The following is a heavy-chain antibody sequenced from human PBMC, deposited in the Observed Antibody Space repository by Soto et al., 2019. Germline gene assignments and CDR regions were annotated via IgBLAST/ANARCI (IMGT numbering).Heavy chain of an antibody. J-gene: IGHJ5*02. D-gene: IGHD6-19*01. CDR2: IYYSGST. V-gene: IGHV4-39*01. Sequence: SGTLSLTCTVSGGSISSSSYYWGWIRQPPGKGLEWIGSIYYSGSTYYNPSLKSRVTISVDTSKNQFSLKLSSVTAADTAVYYWARRTAVAAVSWGQGTLVTVSS. CDR1: GGSISSSSYY. CDR3: ARRTAVAAVS.